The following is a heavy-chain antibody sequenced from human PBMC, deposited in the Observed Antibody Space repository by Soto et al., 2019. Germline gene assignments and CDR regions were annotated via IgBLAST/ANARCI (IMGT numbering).Heavy chain of an antibody. J-gene: IGHJ5*02. CDR1: GFTFSSYW. V-gene: IGHV3-74*01. CDR2: INSDGSST. CDR3: ARDPDVVVTAIPFDP. D-gene: IGHD2-21*02. Sequence: LGGSLRLSCAASGFTFSSYWMHWVRQAPGKGLVWVSRINSDGSSTSYADSVKGRFTISRDNAKNTLYLQMNSLRAEDTAVYYCARDPDVVVTAIPFDPWGQGTLVTVSS.